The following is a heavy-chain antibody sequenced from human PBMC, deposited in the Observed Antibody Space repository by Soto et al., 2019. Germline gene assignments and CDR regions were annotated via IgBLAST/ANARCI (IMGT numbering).Heavy chain of an antibody. CDR3: ARDRTAARGDYYYYYGMDV. D-gene: IGHD6-13*01. V-gene: IGHV1-2*02. CDR1: GYTFTGYY. CDR2: INPNSGGT. J-gene: IGHJ6*02. Sequence: DSVKVSCKASGYTFTGYYMHWVRQAPGQGLEWMGWINPNSGGTNYAQKFQGRVTMTRDTSISTAYMELSRLRSDDTAVYYCARDRTAARGDYYYYYGMDVLGQLTTVTVPS.